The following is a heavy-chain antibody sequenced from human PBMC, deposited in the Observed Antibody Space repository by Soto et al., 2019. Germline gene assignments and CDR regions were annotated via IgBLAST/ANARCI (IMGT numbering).Heavy chain of an antibody. CDR1: GYTFTRYT. Sequence: GASVKVSCKASGYTFTRYTMNWVRQAPGQRLEWMGWINPDNGNTESSQEFQDRVIITRDTSASTAYMDLSSLRSEGTAVYYCARGIATGQLDPWGQGTLVTVSS. J-gene: IGHJ5*02. V-gene: IGHV1-3*01. D-gene: IGHD2-15*01. CDR3: ARGIATGQLDP. CDR2: INPDNGNT.